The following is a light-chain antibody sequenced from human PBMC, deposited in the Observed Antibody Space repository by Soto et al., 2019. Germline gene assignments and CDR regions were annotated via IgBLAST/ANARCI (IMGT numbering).Light chain of an antibody. J-gene: IGLJ1*01. V-gene: IGLV1-40*01. Sequence: QAVVTQPPSVSGAPGQRVTISCTGSSSNIGANYDVHWYQQRPGTAPKLLIFANSNRPSGVPDRFSGSESGTSASLVITGLQAEDEGDYYCQSYDSTLSARYVFGTGTKLTVL. CDR3: QSYDSTLSARYV. CDR1: SSNIGANYD. CDR2: ANS.